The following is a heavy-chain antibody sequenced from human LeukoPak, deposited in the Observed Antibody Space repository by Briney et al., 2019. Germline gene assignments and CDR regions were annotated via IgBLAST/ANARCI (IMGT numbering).Heavy chain of an antibody. CDR2: TYSDGST. CDR1: GFTVSNNY. Sequence: GGSLRLSCTASGFTVSNNYMSWVRQAPGKGLECVSITYSDGSTDYADSVKGRFTISRDNSKNTLYLQMNSLRAEDTVVYYCARDGREQQPYYYGMDVWGQGTTVTVSS. D-gene: IGHD6-13*01. CDR3: ARDGREQQPYYYGMDV. J-gene: IGHJ6*02. V-gene: IGHV3-53*01.